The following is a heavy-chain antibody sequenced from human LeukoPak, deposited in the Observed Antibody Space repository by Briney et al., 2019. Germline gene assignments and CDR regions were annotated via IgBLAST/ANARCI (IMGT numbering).Heavy chain of an antibody. D-gene: IGHD5-18*01. J-gene: IGHJ4*02. CDR2: INPNSGGT. V-gene: IGHV1-2*06. CDR3: ARVFDEDTAQIRFDY. Sequence: GASVKVSCKASGYTFTGYYMHWVRQAPGQGLEWMGRINPNSGGTNYAQKFQGRVTMTRDTSISTAYMELSRLRSDDTAVYYCARVFDEDTAQIRFDYWGQGTLVTVPS. CDR1: GYTFTGYY.